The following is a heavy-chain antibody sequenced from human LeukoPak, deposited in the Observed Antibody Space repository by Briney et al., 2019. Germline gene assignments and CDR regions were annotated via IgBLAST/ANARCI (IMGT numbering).Heavy chain of an antibody. CDR2: INPSGGST. D-gene: IGHD3-22*01. CDR3: ARAQFRPTYYYESSGYGPYAFDI. V-gene: IGHV1-46*01. CDR1: GYTFTSYY. Sequence: ASVKVSCKASGYTFTSYYMHWVRQAPGQGLEWMGIINPSGGSTSYAQKFQGRVTMTRDTSTSTVYMELSSLRSEDTAVYYCARAQFRPTYYYESSGYGPYAFDIWGQGTMVTVSS. J-gene: IGHJ3*02.